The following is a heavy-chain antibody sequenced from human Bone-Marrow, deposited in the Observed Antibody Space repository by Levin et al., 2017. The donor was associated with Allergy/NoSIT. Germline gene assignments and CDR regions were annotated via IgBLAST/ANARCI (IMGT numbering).Heavy chain of an antibody. D-gene: IGHD3-3*01. Sequence: GASVKVSCAASGITFSSYAMSWVRQAPGKGLEWVSGISGSGGSAYYADSVKGRVTISRDNSKNTLYLQMNSLRAEDTAVYYCATRKVFWSGYYEYYFDYWGQGTLVTVSS. CDR2: ISGSGGSA. J-gene: IGHJ4*02. V-gene: IGHV3-23*01. CDR3: ATRKVFWSGYYEYYFDY. CDR1: GITFSSYA.